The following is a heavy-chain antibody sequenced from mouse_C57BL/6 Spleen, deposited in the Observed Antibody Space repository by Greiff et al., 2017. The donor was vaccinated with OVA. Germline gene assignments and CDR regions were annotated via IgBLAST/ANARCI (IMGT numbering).Heavy chain of an antibody. CDR3: ARPELTGTMGAWFAY. D-gene: IGHD4-1*01. J-gene: IGHJ3*01. V-gene: IGHV5-17*01. CDR2: ISSGSSTI. CDR1: GFTFSDYG. Sequence: EVLLVESGGGLVKPGGSLKLSCAASGFTFSDYGMHWVRQAPEKGLEWVAYISSGSSTIYYADTVKGRFTISRDNAKNTLFLQMTSLRSEDTATYYCARPELTGTMGAWFAYWGQGTLVTVSA.